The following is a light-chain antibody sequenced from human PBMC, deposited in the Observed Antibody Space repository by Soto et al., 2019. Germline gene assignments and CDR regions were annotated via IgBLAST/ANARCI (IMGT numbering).Light chain of an antibody. J-gene: IGKJ3*01. Sequence: DIQMTQSPSSLSASVGDRITITCRASQSISRYLNWYQQKPGKPPNLLIYAASNLQSGVPSRFSGSGSGTDFSLTISRLQPEDFATYHCQHSYTSPITFGPGTKVDIK. CDR1: QSISRY. CDR2: AAS. CDR3: QHSYTSPIT. V-gene: IGKV1-39*01.